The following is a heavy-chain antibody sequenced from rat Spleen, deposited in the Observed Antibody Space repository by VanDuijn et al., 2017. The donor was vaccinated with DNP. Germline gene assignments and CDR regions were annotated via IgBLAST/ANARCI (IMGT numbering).Heavy chain of an antibody. CDR1: GFTFSNYD. V-gene: IGHV5S13*01. Sequence: EVQLVESGGGLVQPGRSLKLSCAASGFTFSNYDMAWVRQAPTKGLEWVIYISASGGGTYSRDSVRGRFTVTRDNARNTLYLQMNSLRSEDMATYYCARWYNSGYYFDYWGQGVMVTVSS. D-gene: IGHD4-3*01. CDR3: ARWYNSGYYFDY. J-gene: IGHJ2*01. CDR2: ISASGGGT.